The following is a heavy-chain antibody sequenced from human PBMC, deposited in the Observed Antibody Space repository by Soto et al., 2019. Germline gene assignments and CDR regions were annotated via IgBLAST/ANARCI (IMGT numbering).Heavy chain of an antibody. CDR2: LYYSGST. Sequence: PSETLSLTCTVSGGSISSGDYYWSRIRQPPGKGLEWIGYLYYSGSTYYNPSLKSRVTISVDTSKDQFSLKLSSVTAADTAVYYCAYRTIFGSVDYWGQGTLVTVSS. V-gene: IGHV4-30-4*01. CDR1: GGSISSGDYY. CDR3: AYRTIFGSVDY. D-gene: IGHD3-3*01. J-gene: IGHJ4*02.